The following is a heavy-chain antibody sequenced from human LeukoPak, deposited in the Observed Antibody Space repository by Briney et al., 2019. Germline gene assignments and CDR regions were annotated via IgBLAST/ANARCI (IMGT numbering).Heavy chain of an antibody. J-gene: IGHJ6*02. CDR3: AKAIKPDYYYAMDV. Sequence: SGGSLRLSCAASGFTVSSNYMSWVRQAPGKGLEWVSVIYSGGSTFYADSVKGRFTISRDNSKNTLYLQMNSLRAEDTAVYFCAKAIKPDYYYAMDVWGQGTTVTVSS. D-gene: IGHD2-21*01. CDR1: GFTVSSNY. V-gene: IGHV3-53*05. CDR2: IYSGGST.